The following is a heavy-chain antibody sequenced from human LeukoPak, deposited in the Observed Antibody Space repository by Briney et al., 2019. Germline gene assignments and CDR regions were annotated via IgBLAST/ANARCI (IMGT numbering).Heavy chain of an antibody. V-gene: IGHV3-30*18. Sequence: GRSLRLSCAASGFTFSSYGMHWVRQAPGKGLEWVAVISYDGSNKYYADSVKGRFTISRDNSKNTLYLQMNSLRAEDTAVYYCAKGTRFSTSPPFDYWGQGTLVTVSS. J-gene: IGHJ4*02. CDR1: GFTFSSYG. D-gene: IGHD6-13*01. CDR2: ISYDGSNK. CDR3: AKGTRFSTSPPFDY.